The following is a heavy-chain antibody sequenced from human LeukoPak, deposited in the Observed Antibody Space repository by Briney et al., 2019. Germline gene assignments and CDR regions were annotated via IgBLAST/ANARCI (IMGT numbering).Heavy chain of an antibody. D-gene: IGHD3-22*01. CDR2: IYYSGSI. CDR3: ARENPSGYYNRPIDY. Sequence: TGTLCLTCTVSGASISSYYWSWIRQPPGKGLEWIGDIYYSGSIKYNPSLKSRVTMSVDTSKNQFSLKLSSVTAADTAIYYCARENPSGYYNRPIDYWGQGTLVTVSS. CDR1: GASISSYY. J-gene: IGHJ4*02. V-gene: IGHV4-59*01.